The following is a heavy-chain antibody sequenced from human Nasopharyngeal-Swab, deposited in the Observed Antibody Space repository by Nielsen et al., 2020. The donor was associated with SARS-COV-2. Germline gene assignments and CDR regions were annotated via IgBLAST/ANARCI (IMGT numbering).Heavy chain of an antibody. CDR1: GFTFSSYS. Sequence: GESLKISCAASGFTFSSYSMNWVHQAPGKGLEWVSSISSSSSYIYYADSVKGRFTISRDNAKNSLYLQMNSLRAEDTAVYYCARVEMATITTSYYYYYGMDVWGQGTTVTVSS. J-gene: IGHJ6*02. CDR3: ARVEMATITTSYYYYYGMDV. CDR2: ISSSSSYI. V-gene: IGHV3-21*01. D-gene: IGHD5-24*01.